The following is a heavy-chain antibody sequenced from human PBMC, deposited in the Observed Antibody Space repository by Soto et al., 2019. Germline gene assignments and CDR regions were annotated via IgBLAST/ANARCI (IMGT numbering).Heavy chain of an antibody. V-gene: IGHV3-23*01. CDR2: ISCCGGST. Sequence: PGGSLRLSCEASGFNFKKFAMGWVRQAPREGLEWVSGISCCGGSTFYADSVKGRFSLARDDSKNTLSLQLNSLRVEDTAHYYCAKADGEQWLIPHLDNWGQGTQVTVSS. CDR1: GFNFKKFA. D-gene: IGHD6-19*01. J-gene: IGHJ1*01. CDR3: AKADGEQWLIPHLDN.